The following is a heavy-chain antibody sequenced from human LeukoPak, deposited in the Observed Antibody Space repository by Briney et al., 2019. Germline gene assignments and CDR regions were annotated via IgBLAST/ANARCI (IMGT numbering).Heavy chain of an antibody. CDR3: ARRHVVAANWVLDY. CDR2: IKQDGSEK. V-gene: IGHV3-7*01. Sequence: GGSLRLSCAASGFTFSSYWMSWVRQAPGKGLEWVANIKQDGSEKYYVDSVKGRFTISRDNAKNTLYLQMNSLRAEDTAVYYCARRHVVAANWVLDYWGQGTLVTVSS. D-gene: IGHD2-15*01. CDR1: GFTFSSYW. J-gene: IGHJ4*02.